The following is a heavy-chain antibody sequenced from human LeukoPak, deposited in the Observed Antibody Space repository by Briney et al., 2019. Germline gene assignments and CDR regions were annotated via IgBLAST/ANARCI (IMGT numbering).Heavy chain of an antibody. CDR1: GGSISSFY. J-gene: IGHJ4*02. CDR2: IYYSGST. D-gene: IGHD3-22*01. CDR3: ARSSPRTMTDQIRVFDY. V-gene: IGHV4-59*01. Sequence: SETLSLTCTVSGGSISSFYWSWIRQPPGKGLEWIGYIYYSGSTNYNPSLKSRVTISVDTSKNQFSLKLSSVTAADTAVYYCARSSPRTMTDQIRVFDYWGQGTLVTVSS.